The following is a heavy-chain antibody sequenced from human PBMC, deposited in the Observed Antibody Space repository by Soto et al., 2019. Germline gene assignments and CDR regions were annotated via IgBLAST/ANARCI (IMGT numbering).Heavy chain of an antibody. Sequence: GGSLRLSCAASGFTFSSYAMHWVRQAPGKGLEWVAVISYDGSNKYYADSVKGRFTISRDNSKNTLYLQMNSLRAEDTAVYYCAREFRVTMIVVVNAHAFDIWGQGTMVTVSS. CDR3: AREFRVTMIVVVNAHAFDI. D-gene: IGHD3-22*01. CDR2: ISYDGSNK. V-gene: IGHV3-30-3*01. CDR1: GFTFSSYA. J-gene: IGHJ3*02.